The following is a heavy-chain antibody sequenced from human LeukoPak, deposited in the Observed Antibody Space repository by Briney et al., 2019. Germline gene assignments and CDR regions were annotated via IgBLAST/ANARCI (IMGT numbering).Heavy chain of an antibody. CDR1: GYTFTTYG. Sequence: GASVKVSCKASGYTFTTYGVNWVRQAPGQGLEWMGWISGYDGNTNYAQKLRGRVTMNTDTSSSTAYMDLRSLRSDDRALYSCPRTVTTAAYYFYYGGRGTLVTVS. CDR2: ISGYDGNT. J-gene: IGHJ4*02. V-gene: IGHV1-18*01. CDR3: PRTVTTAAYYFYY. D-gene: IGHD4-17*01.